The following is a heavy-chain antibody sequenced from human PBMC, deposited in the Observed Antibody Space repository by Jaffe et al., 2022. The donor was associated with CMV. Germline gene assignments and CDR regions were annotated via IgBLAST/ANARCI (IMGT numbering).Heavy chain of an antibody. CDR2: IIPILGIA. D-gene: IGHD6-6*01. Sequence: QVQLVQSGAEVKKPGSSVKVSCKASGGTFSSYAISWVRQAPGQGLEWMGRIIPILGIANYAQKFQGRVTITADKSTSTAYMELSSLRSEDTAVYYCAREGIAARRYYYYYYMDVWGKGTTVTVSS. V-gene: IGHV1-69*09. CDR1: GGTFSSYA. J-gene: IGHJ6*03. CDR3: AREGIAARRYYYYYYMDV.